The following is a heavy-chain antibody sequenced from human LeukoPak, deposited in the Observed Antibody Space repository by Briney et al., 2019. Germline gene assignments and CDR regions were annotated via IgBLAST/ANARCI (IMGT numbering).Heavy chain of an antibody. J-gene: IGHJ3*02. CDR2: IYYSGST. Sequence: SETLSLTCAVSGGSISGYYWSWIRQHPGKGLEWIGYIYYSGSTYYNPSLKSRVTISVDTSKNQFSLKLSSVTAADTAVYYCARDTMVREPDAFDIWGQGTMVTVSS. D-gene: IGHD3-10*01. CDR1: GGSISGYY. CDR3: ARDTMVREPDAFDI. V-gene: IGHV4-31*11.